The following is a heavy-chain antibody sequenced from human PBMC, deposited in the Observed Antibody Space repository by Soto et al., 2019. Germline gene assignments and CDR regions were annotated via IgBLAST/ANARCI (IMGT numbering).Heavy chain of an antibody. CDR2: IIPIFGTA. D-gene: IGHD2-8*01. CDR3: ARNRGYCTNGVCYTTDYYYYGMDV. CDR1: GGTFSSYA. Sequence: GASVKVSCKASGGTFSSYAISWVRQAPGQGLEWMGGIIPIFGTANYAQKFQGRVTITADESTSTAYMELSSLRSEDTAVYYCARNRGYCTNGVCYTTDYYYYGMDVWGQGTTATVSS. J-gene: IGHJ6*02. V-gene: IGHV1-69*13.